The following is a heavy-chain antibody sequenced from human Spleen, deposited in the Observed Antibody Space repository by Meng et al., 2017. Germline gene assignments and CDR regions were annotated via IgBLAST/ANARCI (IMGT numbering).Heavy chain of an antibody. CDR3: ARVAEGGDGYNLDAFDI. CDR1: GCSISSSSYY. D-gene: IGHD5-24*01. CDR2: IYYSGST. V-gene: IGHV4-39*07. J-gene: IGHJ3*02. Sequence: SETLSLTCTVSGCSISSSSYYWGWIRQPPGKGLEWIGSIYYSGSTYYNPSLKSRVTISVDTSKNQFSLKLSSVTAADTAVYYCARVAEGGDGYNLDAFDIWGQGTMVTVSS.